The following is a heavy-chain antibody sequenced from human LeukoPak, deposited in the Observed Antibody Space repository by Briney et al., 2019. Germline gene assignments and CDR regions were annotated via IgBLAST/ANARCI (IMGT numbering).Heavy chain of an antibody. V-gene: IGHV3-33*01. CDR1: GFTFSSYG. J-gene: IGHJ6*02. CDR2: IWYDGSNK. D-gene: IGHD1-26*01. CDR3: ARDQASGSYSYYGMGV. Sequence: PGRSLRLSCAASGFTFSSYGMHWVRQAPGKGLEWVAVIWYDGSNKYYADSVKGRFTISRDNSKNTLYLQMNSLRAEDTAVYYCARDQASGSYSYYGMGVWGQGTTVTVSS.